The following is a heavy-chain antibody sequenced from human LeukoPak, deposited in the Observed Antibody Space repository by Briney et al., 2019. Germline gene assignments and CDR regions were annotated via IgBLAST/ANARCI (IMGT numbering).Heavy chain of an antibody. CDR3: AGGGNPYYFDY. V-gene: IGHV3-43*02. Sequence: GSLRLSCAASGFTFDDYAMHWVRQAPGKGLEWVSLISGDGGSTYYADSVKGRFTISRDNSKNSLYLQMNSLRTEDTALYYCAGGGNPYYFDYWGQGTLVTVSS. CDR2: ISGDGGST. CDR1: GFTFDDYA. J-gene: IGHJ4*02. D-gene: IGHD3-10*01.